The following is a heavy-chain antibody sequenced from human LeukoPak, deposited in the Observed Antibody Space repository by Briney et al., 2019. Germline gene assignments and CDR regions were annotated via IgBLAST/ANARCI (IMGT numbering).Heavy chain of an antibody. CDR2: ISAYNGNT. Sequence: ASVKVSFKASGYTFTSYGISWVRQAPGQGLEWMGWISAYNGNTNYAQKLQGRVTMTTDTSTSTAYMELRSLRSDDTAVYYCARALNKVGATSWFDPWGQGTLVTVSS. J-gene: IGHJ5*02. V-gene: IGHV1-18*01. D-gene: IGHD1-26*01. CDR3: ARALNKVGATSWFDP. CDR1: GYTFTSYG.